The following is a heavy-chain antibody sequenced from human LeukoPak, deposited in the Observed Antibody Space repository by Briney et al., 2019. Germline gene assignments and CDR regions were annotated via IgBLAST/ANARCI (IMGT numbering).Heavy chain of an antibody. D-gene: IGHD3-9*01. V-gene: IGHV4-39*01. J-gene: IGHJ4*02. CDR2: FDHTGTT. Sequence: SETLSLTCTVSGGSISSSDYYWGWIRRPPGKGLEWIASFDHTGTTYYNPSLKSLVTTSVDTSKNQFSLRLSSVTAADTAVYYCARWVDLTVYWGQGTLVTVSS. CDR3: ARWVDLTVY. CDR1: GGSISSSDYY.